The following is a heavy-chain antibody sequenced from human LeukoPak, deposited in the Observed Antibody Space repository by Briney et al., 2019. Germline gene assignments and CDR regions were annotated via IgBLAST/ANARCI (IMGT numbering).Heavy chain of an antibody. J-gene: IGHJ6*03. V-gene: IGHV3-30*02. CDR1: GFTFSSYG. Sequence: GGSLRLSCAASGFTFSSYGMHWVRQAPGKGLEWVAFIRYDGSSKYYADSVKGRFTISRDNSKNTLYLQMNSLRAEDTAVYYCAKDRLYYYGSGSYNRYYYYYMDVWGKGTTVTVSS. CDR2: IRYDGSSK. CDR3: AKDRLYYYGSGSYNRYYYYYMDV. D-gene: IGHD3-10*01.